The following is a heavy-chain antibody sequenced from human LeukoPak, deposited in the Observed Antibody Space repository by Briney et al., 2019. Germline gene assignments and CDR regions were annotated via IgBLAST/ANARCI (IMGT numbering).Heavy chain of an antibody. CDR2: IYYGGST. V-gene: IGHV4-59*08. CDR3: ARLPSI. J-gene: IGHJ4*02. Sequence: PSETLSLTCTVSGGSIRSDYWSWIRQPPGKGLGGIGYIYYGGSTSYNPSLTSRLTISIDTSRNQFSPKLTSVTAADTAVYYCARLPSIWGQGTLVTVSS. CDR1: GGSIRSDY.